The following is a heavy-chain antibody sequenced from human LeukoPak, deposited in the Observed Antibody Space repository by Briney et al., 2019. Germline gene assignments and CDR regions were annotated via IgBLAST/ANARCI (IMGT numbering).Heavy chain of an antibody. Sequence: PSETLSLTCAVYGGSFSGYYWSWIRQPPGKGLEWIGEINHSGSTNYNPSLKSRVTISVDTSKNQFSLKLSSVTAADTAVYYCARDILRFLEWPLYYYYGMDVWGQGTTVTVSS. J-gene: IGHJ6*02. CDR1: GGSFSGYY. V-gene: IGHV4-34*01. CDR3: ARDILRFLEWPLYYYYGMDV. CDR2: INHSGST. D-gene: IGHD3-3*01.